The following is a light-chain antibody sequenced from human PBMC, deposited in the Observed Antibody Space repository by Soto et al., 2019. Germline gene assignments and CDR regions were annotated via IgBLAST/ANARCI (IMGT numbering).Light chain of an antibody. J-gene: IGKJ3*01. CDR3: QQSYSTPFT. V-gene: IGKV1-39*01. CDR1: QSISSY. Sequence: DIQMTQSPSSLSASVGDRVTITCRASQSISSYLNWYQQKPGKAPKLLIYGASNLQSGVPSRFSGSGSGTDFTLTISSLQPEDFATYYCQQSYSTPFTFGPGTKVDIK. CDR2: GAS.